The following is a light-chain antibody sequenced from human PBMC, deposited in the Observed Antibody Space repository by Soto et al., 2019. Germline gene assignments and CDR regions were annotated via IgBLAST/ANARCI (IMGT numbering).Light chain of an antibody. CDR2: QVT. J-gene: IGLJ1*01. CDR1: SSDIAIYNF. Sequence: QSALTQPASVSGSPGQSITISCTGTSSDIAIYNFVSWYQQHPGKAPRLMIFQVTNRPSGVSTRFSGSKSGNTASLTISGLQAEDEADYYCSSYTDSTDYVFGTGTQLTVL. V-gene: IGLV2-14*01. CDR3: SSYTDSTDYV.